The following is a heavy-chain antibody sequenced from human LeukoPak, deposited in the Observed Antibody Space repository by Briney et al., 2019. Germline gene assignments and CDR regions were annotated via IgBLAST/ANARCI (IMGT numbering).Heavy chain of an antibody. D-gene: IGHD2-15*01. Sequence: PVKVSCKASGGTFSSYAISWVRQAPGQGLEWMGGIIPIFGTANYAQKFQGRVTITADKSTSTAYMELSSLRSEDTAVYYCARGSIVVVVAARWAFDIWGQGTMVTVSS. V-gene: IGHV1-69*06. CDR2: IIPIFGTA. J-gene: IGHJ3*02. CDR1: GGTFSSYA. CDR3: ARGSIVVVVAARWAFDI.